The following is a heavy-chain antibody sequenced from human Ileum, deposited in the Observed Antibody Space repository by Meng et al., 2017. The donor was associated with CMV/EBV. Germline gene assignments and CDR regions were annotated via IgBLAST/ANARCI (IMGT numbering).Heavy chain of an antibody. CDR3: ARAPPPETTVMGWSGP. Sequence: QVQLVQSGAEVKESGASVKVSCKASGYTFTNYAMHWVRQAPGQRLEGMGRINIGNGDTKHSRRYQGRLTITRDTSTTTDYMELSNLRSEDTAIYYCARAPPPETTVMGWSGPWGQGTLVTVSS. D-gene: IGHD4-17*01. J-gene: IGHJ5*02. V-gene: IGHV1-3*04. CDR2: INIGNGDT. CDR1: GYTFTNYA.